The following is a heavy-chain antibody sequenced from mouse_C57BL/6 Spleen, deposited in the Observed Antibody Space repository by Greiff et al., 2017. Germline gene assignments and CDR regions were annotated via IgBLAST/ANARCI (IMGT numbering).Heavy chain of an antibody. CDR3: ARNYYYDWYFDV. D-gene: IGHD1-1*01. CDR2: ISSGSSTI. CDR1: GFTFSDYG. Sequence: EVQLQESGGGLVKPGGSLKLSCAASGFTFSDYGMHWVRQAPEKGLEWVAYISSGSSTIYYADTVKGRFTIARDNAKNTLFLQMTSLRSEDTAMYYCARNYYYDWYFDVWGTVTTVTVSS. J-gene: IGHJ1*03. V-gene: IGHV5-17*01.